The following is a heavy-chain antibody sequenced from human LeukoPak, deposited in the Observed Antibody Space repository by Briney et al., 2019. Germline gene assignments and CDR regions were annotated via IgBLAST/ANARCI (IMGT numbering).Heavy chain of an antibody. CDR2: ISSSSYI. V-gene: IGHV3-21*01. D-gene: IGHD4-11*01. J-gene: IGHJ4*02. Sequence: GGSLRLSCAASGFTFSSYSMNWVRQAPGKGLEWVSSISSSSYIYYADSVKGRFAISRDNAKNSLYLQMNSLRAEDTAVYYCARAFSYSNYVGYWGQGTLVTVSS. CDR3: ARAFSYSNYVGY. CDR1: GFTFSSYS.